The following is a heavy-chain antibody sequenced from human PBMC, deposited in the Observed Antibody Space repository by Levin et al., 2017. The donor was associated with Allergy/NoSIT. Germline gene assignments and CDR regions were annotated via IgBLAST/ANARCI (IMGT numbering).Heavy chain of an antibody. D-gene: IGHD6-13*01. Sequence: SQTLSLTCAIYGGSFRGYYWSWIRQPPGKGLEWIGEITHSGSTNYNPSLKSRVTISIDTSKNQFSLKLRSVTAADTAVYYCARGAADGTYHYYYYMDVWGKGTTVTVSS. J-gene: IGHJ6*03. V-gene: IGHV4-34*01. CDR2: ITHSGST. CDR1: GGSFRGYY. CDR3: ARGAADGTYHYYYYMDV.